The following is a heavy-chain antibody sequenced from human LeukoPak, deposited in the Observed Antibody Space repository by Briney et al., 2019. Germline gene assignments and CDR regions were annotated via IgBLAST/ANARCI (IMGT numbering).Heavy chain of an antibody. Sequence: GRSLRLSCAASGFTFSRSAMHWVRQAPGKGLEWVSSISSSSSYIYYADSVKGRFTISRDNAKNSLYLQMNSLRAEDTAVYYCARGYHDYWGQGTLVTVSS. CDR2: ISSSSSYI. D-gene: IGHD3-16*02. CDR3: ARGYHDY. J-gene: IGHJ4*02. V-gene: IGHV3-21*01. CDR1: GFTFSRSA.